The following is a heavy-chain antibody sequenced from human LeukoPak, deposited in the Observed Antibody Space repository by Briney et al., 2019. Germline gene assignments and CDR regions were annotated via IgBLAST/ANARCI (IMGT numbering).Heavy chain of an antibody. CDR2: IYSGGST. J-gene: IGHJ4*02. CDR1: GFTVSSNY. Sequence: GGSLRLSCAASGFTVSSNYMSWVRQAPGKGLEWVSVIYSGGSTYYADSVKGRFTISRDNSKNTLYLQMNSLRAEDTAVYYCAKEAYYYGSGSYTDWGQGTLVTVSS. D-gene: IGHD3-10*01. CDR3: AKEAYYYGSGSYTD. V-gene: IGHV3-53*01.